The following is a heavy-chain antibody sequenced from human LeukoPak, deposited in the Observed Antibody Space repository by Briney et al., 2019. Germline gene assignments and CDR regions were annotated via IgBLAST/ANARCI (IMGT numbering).Heavy chain of an antibody. CDR2: ISAYNGNT. Sequence: ASVKVSCKASGYTFTNYGISWVRQAPGQGLEWMGWISAYNGNTNYAQKFQGRVTMTTDTSTSTAYMELWSLRSDGTAVYYCARDLLKSGYGPYDYWGQGTLVTVSS. J-gene: IGHJ4*02. CDR1: GYTFTNYG. V-gene: IGHV1-18*01. D-gene: IGHD5-12*01. CDR3: ARDLLKSGYGPYDY.